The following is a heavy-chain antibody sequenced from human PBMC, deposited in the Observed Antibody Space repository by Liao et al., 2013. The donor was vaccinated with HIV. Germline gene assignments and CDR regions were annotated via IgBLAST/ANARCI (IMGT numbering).Heavy chain of an antibody. V-gene: IGHV4-4*07. CDR2: VETTGTT. CDR1: GGSISSYY. CDR3: VGAGSGTSSARHYFAY. D-gene: IGHD6-6*01. J-gene: IGHJ4*02. Sequence: QVQLQESGPGLVKPSETLSLTCTVSGGSISSYYWSWIRQPAGKGLEWIGRVETTGTTSYSPALKTRLTMSLDQSKNQFSLTLTSVTAADSATYYCVGAGSGTSSARHYFAYWGQGALVTVAS.